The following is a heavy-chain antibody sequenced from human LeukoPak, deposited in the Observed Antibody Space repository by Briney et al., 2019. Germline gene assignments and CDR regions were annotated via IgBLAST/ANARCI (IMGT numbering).Heavy chain of an antibody. J-gene: IGHJ5*02. CDR2: INPNSGGT. CDR3: ARAPRMIVVVSAPVLPDNWFDP. Sequence: EASVKVSCKASGYTFTGYYMHWVRQAPGQGLEWMGWINPNSGGTNYAQKFQGRVTMTRDTSISTAYMELSRLRSDDTAVYYCARAPRMIVVVSAPVLPDNWFDPWGQGTLVTVSS. D-gene: IGHD3-22*01. V-gene: IGHV1-2*02. CDR1: GYTFTGYY.